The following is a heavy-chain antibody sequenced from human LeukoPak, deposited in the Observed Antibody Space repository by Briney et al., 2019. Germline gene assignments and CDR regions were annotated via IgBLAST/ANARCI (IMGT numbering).Heavy chain of an antibody. CDR2: ISSSSSYI. CDR3: ARGGFGELRYNWFDP. D-gene: IGHD3-10*01. J-gene: IGHJ5*02. V-gene: IGHV3-21*01. CDR1: GFTFSSYS. Sequence: PGGSLRLSCAASGFTFSSYSMNWVRQAPGKGLEWVSSISSSSSYIYYADSVKGRFTISRDNAKNSLYLQMNSLRAEDTAVYYCARGGFGELRYNWFDPWGQGTLVTVSS.